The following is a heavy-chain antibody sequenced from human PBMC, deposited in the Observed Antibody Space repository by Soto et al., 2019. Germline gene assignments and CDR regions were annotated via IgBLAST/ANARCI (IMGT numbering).Heavy chain of an antibody. CDR2: INHSGST. V-gene: IGHV4-34*01. CDR1: GGSFSGYY. CDR3: ARGLPLLRYFDWLLSRWFDP. Sequence: QVQLQQWGAGLLKPSETLSLTCAVYGGSFSGYYWSWIRQPPGKGLEWIGEINHSGSTNYNPSLKFRVTISVDTYKNQFSLKLSSVTAADTAVYYCARGLPLLRYFDWLLSRWFDPWGQGTLVTVSS. D-gene: IGHD3-9*01. J-gene: IGHJ5*02.